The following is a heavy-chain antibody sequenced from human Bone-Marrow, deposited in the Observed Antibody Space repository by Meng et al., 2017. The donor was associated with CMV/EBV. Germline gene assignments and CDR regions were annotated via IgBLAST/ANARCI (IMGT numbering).Heavy chain of an antibody. J-gene: IGHJ4*02. CDR2: IYSGGST. D-gene: IGHD6-13*01. V-gene: IGHV3-66*02. Sequence: GGSLRLSCAASGFTFSSYSMNWVRQAPGKGLEWVSVIYSGGSTYYADSVKGRFTISRDNSKNTLYLQMNSLRAEDTAVYYCARDLRAAAFDYWGQGTPVTVSS. CDR1: GFTFSSYS. CDR3: ARDLRAAAFDY.